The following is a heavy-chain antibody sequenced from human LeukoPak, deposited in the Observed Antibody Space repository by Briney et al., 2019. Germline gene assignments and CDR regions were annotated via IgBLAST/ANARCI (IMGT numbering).Heavy chain of an antibody. D-gene: IGHD6-19*01. V-gene: IGHV1-2*02. CDR1: GYTFTGYY. CDR3: ARDSSGWHNWFDP. Sequence: ASVKVSCKASGYTFTGYYMHWVRQAPGQGLEWMGWINPNSGGTNYAQKFRGRVTMTRDTSISTAYMELSRLRSDDTAVYYCARDSSGWHNWFDPWGQGTLVTVSS. CDR2: INPNSGGT. J-gene: IGHJ5*02.